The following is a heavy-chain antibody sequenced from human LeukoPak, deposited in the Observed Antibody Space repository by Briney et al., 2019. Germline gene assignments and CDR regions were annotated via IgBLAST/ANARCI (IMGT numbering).Heavy chain of an antibody. CDR3: ARVPGYDSSGYFDY. V-gene: IGHV3-30*04. CDR2: ISYDGSNK. J-gene: IGHJ4*02. CDR1: GFTFSSYA. D-gene: IGHD3-22*01. Sequence: PGGSLRLSCAASGFTFSSYAMHWVRQAPGKGLEWVAVISYDGSNKYYADSVKDRFTISRDNSKNTLYLQMNSLRAEDTAVYYCARVPGYDSSGYFDYWGQGTLVTVSS.